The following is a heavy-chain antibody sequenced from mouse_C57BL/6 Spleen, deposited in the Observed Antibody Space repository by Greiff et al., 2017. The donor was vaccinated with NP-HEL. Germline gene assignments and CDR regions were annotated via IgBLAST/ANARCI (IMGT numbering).Heavy chain of an antibody. D-gene: IGHD1-1*01. J-gene: IGHJ2*01. Sequence: QVQLKESGAELMKPGASVKLSCKATGYTFTGYWIEWVKQRPGHGLEWIGEILPGSGSTNYNEKFKGKATFTADTSSNTAYMQLRSLTTEDTAVSFCARACCYGGSCCWGKGTTLAVS. V-gene: IGHV1-9*01. CDR2: ILPGSGST. CDR1: GYTFTGYW. CDR3: ARACCYGGSCC.